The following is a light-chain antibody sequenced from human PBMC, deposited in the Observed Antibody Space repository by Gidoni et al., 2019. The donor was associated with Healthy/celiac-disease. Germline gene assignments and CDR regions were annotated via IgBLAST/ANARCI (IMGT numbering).Light chain of an antibody. J-gene: IGKJ1*01. Sequence: EIVLTQTPDTLSLSPGERATLSFRASQNVDIIYLAWYQQKPGQAPRLLIYGSSSRATGIPDRLSGSGSGTEFTLTISRLEPEDFAVYYCQKYGSSRWTFGQGTKVEIK. CDR3: QKYGSSRWT. CDR1: QNVDIIY. V-gene: IGKV3-20*01. CDR2: GSS.